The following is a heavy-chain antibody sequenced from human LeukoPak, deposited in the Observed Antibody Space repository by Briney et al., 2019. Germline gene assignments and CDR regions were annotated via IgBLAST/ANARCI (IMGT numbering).Heavy chain of an antibody. J-gene: IGHJ4*02. CDR1: GFTFSSYG. V-gene: IGHV3-30*02. Sequence: GGSLRLSCAASGFTFSSYGMHWVRQAPGKGLEWVAFIRYDGSNKYYADSVKGRFTISRDNSKNTLYLQMNSLRAEDTAVYYCAIAHSRGEWLDYFDYWGQGTLVTVSS. D-gene: IGHD6-19*01. CDR3: AIAHSRGEWLDYFDY. CDR2: IRYDGSNK.